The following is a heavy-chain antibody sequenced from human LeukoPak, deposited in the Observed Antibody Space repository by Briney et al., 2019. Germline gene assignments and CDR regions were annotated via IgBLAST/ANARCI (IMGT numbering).Heavy chain of an antibody. J-gene: IGHJ5*02. D-gene: IGHD4-17*01. CDR3: ARDNSATVTTLDWFDP. Sequence: ASVKVSCKASGYTFTSFGITWVRQAPGQGLEWMGWISAYNGNTNYAQKLQGRVTMTTDTSTSTAYMELRSLRSDDTAVYYCARDNSATVTTLDWFDPWGQGTLVTVSS. V-gene: IGHV1-18*01. CDR1: GYTFTSFG. CDR2: ISAYNGNT.